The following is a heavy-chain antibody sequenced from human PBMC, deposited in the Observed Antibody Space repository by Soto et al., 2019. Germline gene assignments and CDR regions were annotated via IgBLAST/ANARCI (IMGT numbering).Heavy chain of an antibody. CDR3: ARSGHRNYYYDSSGYSRLYY. CDR1: GYTFTSYY. CDR2: IIPIFGTA. J-gene: IGHJ4*02. V-gene: IGHV1-69*01. Sequence: QVQLVQSGAEVKKPGASVKVSCKASGYTFTSYYMHWVRQAPGQGLEWMGGIIPIFGTANYAQKFQGRVTITADESTSTAYMELSSLRSEDTAVYYCARSGHRNYYYDSSGYSRLYYWGQGTLVTVSS. D-gene: IGHD3-22*01.